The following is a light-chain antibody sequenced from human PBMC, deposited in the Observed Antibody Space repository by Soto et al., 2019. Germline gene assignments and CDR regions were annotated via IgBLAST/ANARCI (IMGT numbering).Light chain of an antibody. J-gene: IGLJ1*01. CDR2: DVS. CDR1: SSDVGGYNY. Sequence: QPVLTQPASVSGSPGQSITISCTGTSSDVGGYNYVSWYQQHPGKAPKLMIYDVSNRPSGVSNRFSGSKSGNTASLTISGLQAEDEADHYCSSYTSSSTLVFGTGTKLTVL. CDR3: SSYTSSSTLV. V-gene: IGLV2-14*01.